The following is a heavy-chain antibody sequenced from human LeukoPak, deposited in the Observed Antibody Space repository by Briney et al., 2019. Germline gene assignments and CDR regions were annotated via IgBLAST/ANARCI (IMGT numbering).Heavy chain of an antibody. V-gene: IGHV4-59*01. CDR2: IYYSGST. CDR1: GGSISSYY. CDR3: ARGRYYYDSSGYL. J-gene: IGHJ4*02. D-gene: IGHD3-22*01. Sequence: SETLSLTCTVSGGSISSYYWSWIRQPPGKGLEWIGYIYYSGSTNYNPSLKSRVTISVDTSKNQFSLKLSSVTAANTAVYYCARGRYYYDSSGYLWGQGTLVTVSS.